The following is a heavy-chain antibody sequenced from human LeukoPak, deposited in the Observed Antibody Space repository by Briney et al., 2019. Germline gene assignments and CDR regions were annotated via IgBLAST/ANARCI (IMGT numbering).Heavy chain of an antibody. CDR3: ARLTVTPYYFDY. CDR2: INVGNGNT. D-gene: IGHD4-17*01. Sequence: GASVKVSCKASGYTFTSYAIHWVRQAPGQSPEWMGWINVGNGNTKYSQKFQGRVTITRDTSASTVYMELSSLRSEDTAVYYCARLTVTPYYFDYWGQGTLVTVSS. J-gene: IGHJ4*02. V-gene: IGHV1-3*01. CDR1: GYTFTSYA.